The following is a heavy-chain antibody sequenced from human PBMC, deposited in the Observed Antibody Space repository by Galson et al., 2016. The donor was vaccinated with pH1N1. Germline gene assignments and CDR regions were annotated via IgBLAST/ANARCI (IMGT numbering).Heavy chain of an antibody. V-gene: IGHV1-69*13. J-gene: IGHJ4*01. CDR3: ARSPGYMVTALDN. CDR2: IIGMFAKT. D-gene: IGHD2-21*02. CDR1: GGTFSSFG. Sequence: PVKVSCKASGGTFSSFGISWVRQAPGQGLEWMGGIIGMFAKTNYAQKFQGRVTITADELTSTAYMDLSSLTSEDTAVYYCARSPGYMVTALDNWGHGTLVTVSS.